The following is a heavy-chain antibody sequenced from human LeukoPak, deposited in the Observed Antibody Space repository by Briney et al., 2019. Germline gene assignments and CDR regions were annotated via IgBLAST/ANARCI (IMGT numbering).Heavy chain of an antibody. CDR2: ITNGGVTT. J-gene: IGHJ4*02. V-gene: IGHV3-23*01. CDR1: GFTFGSYA. CDR3: VKLSSGSGSKFGFDS. D-gene: IGHD6-19*01. Sequence: PGGSLRLSCAASGFTFGSYAMSWVRQTPGKSLEWVSIITNGGVTTYYADSVRGRFTISRDNSKNKLYLQMNSLRAEDTAVYYCVKLSSGSGSKFGFDSWGQGTLVTVSS.